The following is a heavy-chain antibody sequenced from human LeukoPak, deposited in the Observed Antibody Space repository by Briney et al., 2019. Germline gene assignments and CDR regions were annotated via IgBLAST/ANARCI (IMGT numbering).Heavy chain of an antibody. CDR3: ARDQEAFDY. V-gene: IGHV1-46*01. J-gene: IGHJ4*02. CDR1: GYSFTSNY. CDR2: IYPRDGST. Sequence: ASVKVSCKASGYSFTSNYIHWVRQAPGQGLEWMGMIYPRDGSTSYAQKFQGRITVTRDTSTSTVHMELSGLRSEDTAVYYCARDQEAFDYWGQGTLVTVSS.